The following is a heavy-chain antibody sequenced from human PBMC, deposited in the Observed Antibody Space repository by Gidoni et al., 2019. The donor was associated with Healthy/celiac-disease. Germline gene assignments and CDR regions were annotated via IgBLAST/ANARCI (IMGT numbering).Heavy chain of an antibody. V-gene: IGHV3-23*01. Sequence: EVQLLESGGGLVQPGGSLRLSCAASGFTFSSYAMSWVRQAPGKGLEWVSAISGSGGSTYYADSVKGRFTISRDNSKNTLYLQMNSLRAEDTAVYYCAKDLNDYSNVVTTEPYYMDVWGKGTTVTVSS. CDR3: AKDLNDYSNVVTTEPYYMDV. CDR1: GFTFSSYA. D-gene: IGHD4-4*01. CDR2: ISGSGGST. J-gene: IGHJ6*03.